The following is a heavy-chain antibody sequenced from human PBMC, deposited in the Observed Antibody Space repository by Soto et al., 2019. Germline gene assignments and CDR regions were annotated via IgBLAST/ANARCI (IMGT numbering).Heavy chain of an antibody. J-gene: IGHJ5*02. V-gene: IGHV4-39*01. CDR1: GGSISSSSYY. CDR2: IYYSGST. Sequence: TSETLSLTCTVSGGSISSSSYYWGWIRQPPGKGLEWIGSIYYSGSTYYNPSLKSRVTISVDTSKNQFSLKLSSVTAADTAVYYCARHMGVVVVAATVDWFDPWGQGTLVTVSS. D-gene: IGHD2-15*01. CDR3: ARHMGVVVVAATVDWFDP.